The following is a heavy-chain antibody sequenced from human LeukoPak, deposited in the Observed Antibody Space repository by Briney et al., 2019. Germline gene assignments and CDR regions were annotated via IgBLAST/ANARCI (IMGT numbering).Heavy chain of an antibody. CDR1: GFNFSTYG. V-gene: IGHV3-23*01. D-gene: IGHD6-13*01. CDR2: ISGSGDTT. J-gene: IGHJ4*02. Sequence: GGSLRLSCAATGFNFSTYGMTWVRQAPGKGLEWVSGISGSGDTTYYADSVKGRFTISRDNSKNTLYLQMNSLRAEDTAIYYCAKDRIAAAGTVDYWGQGTLVTVSS. CDR3: AKDRIAAAGTVDY.